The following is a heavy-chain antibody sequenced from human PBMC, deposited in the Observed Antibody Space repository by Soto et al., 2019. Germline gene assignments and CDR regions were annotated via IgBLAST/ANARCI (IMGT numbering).Heavy chain of an antibody. CDR1: GFTFNSYG. CDR2: ISLDGRNE. V-gene: IGHV3-30*18. Sequence: SGGSLRLSCAASGFTFNSYGMHWVRQAPGKGLEWVAVISLDGRNEYYADPVKGRFSISRDNSKNMVYLQMNSLRAEDTAVYYCAKTITSYSGDSRGRGALIDHWGQGTLVTVSS. CDR3: AKTITSYSGDSRGRGALIDH. D-gene: IGHD3-22*01. J-gene: IGHJ4*02.